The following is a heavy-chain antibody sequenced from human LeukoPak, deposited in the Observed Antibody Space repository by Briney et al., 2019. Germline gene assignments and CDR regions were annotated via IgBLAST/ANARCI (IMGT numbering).Heavy chain of an antibody. CDR2: ISAYNGNT. Sequence: ASVKVSCKASGGTFSSYAISWLRQAPGQGLEWMGWISAYNGNTNYAQKLQGRVTMTTDTSTSTAYMELRSLRSDDTAVYYCARKKGRGNYFDYWGQGTLVTVSS. CDR1: GGTFSSYA. CDR3: ARKKGRGNYFDY. J-gene: IGHJ4*02. V-gene: IGHV1-18*01. D-gene: IGHD3-10*01.